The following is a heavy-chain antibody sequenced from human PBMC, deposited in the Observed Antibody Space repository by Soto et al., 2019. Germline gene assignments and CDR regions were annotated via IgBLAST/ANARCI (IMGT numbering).Heavy chain of an antibody. D-gene: IGHD4-17*01. CDR1: GFTFDDYG. CDR2: INWNGDSI. V-gene: IGHV3-20*04. J-gene: IGHJ4*02. CDR3: ARVPDYGGTHYFDF. Sequence: EVQLVESGGGVVRPGGSLRLSCVASGFTFDDYGMSWVRHAPGKGLEWVSGINWNGDSIHYADSVKGRFTISRDNAKNSLYLQMNSLRAEDTALFYCARVPDYGGTHYFDFWGQGTLVTVSS.